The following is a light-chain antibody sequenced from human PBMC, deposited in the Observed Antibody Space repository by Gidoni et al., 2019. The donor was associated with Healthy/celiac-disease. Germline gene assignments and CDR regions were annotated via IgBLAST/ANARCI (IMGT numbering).Light chain of an antibody. CDR1: SRDVGGFHY. J-gene: IGLJ1*01. Sequence: QPALTQPASVSGSPGQSITLSCTGTSRDVGGFHYASWYQQHPGKAPKLMIYEVSNRPSGVSNRFSGSKSGNTASLTISGLQAEDEADYYCSSYTSSSRYVFGTGTKVTVL. V-gene: IGLV2-14*01. CDR2: EVS. CDR3: SSYTSSSRYV.